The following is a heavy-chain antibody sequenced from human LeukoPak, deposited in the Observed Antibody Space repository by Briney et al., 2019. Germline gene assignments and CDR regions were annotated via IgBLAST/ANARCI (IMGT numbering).Heavy chain of an antibody. CDR3: ARDRSASIAVVTAEIDY. J-gene: IGHJ4*02. CDR2: ISRSRSYI. Sequence: GGTLILAWAASGSTSSTYSMNWVRQSPGKGLEWFSSISRSRSYIYYSYSLKGRFTITRDNAKDSLYLQMNGLSAEDTAVYYCARDRSASIAVVTAEIDYWGQGTLVTVSS. CDR1: GSTSSTYS. V-gene: IGHV3-21*01. D-gene: IGHD6-19*01.